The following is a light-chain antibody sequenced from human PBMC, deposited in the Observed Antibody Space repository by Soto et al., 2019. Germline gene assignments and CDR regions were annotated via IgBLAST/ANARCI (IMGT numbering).Light chain of an antibody. J-gene: IGLJ1*01. Sequence: QSVLTQPASVSGSPGQSITISCTGTSSDVGGYNYVSWYQQHPGKAPKLLIYDNDKRPSGIPDRFSGSKSATSATLVITGLQTGDEADYYCGTWDTGLSFYAFGSGTKVTVL. CDR2: DND. CDR3: GTWDTGLSFYA. CDR1: SSDVGGYNY. V-gene: IGLV1-51*01.